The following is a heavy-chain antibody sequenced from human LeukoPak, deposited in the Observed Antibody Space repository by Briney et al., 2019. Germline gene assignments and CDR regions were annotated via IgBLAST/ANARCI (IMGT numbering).Heavy chain of an antibody. CDR2: IYYSGST. CDR3: ARVFGGYVPRWFDP. D-gene: IGHD6-25*01. CDR1: GGSISSSSYY. V-gene: IGHV4-39*07. J-gene: IGHJ5*02. Sequence: KPSETLSLTCTVSGGSISSSSYYWGGIRQPPGKGLEWIGSIYYSGSTYYNPSLKSRVTISVDTSKNQFSLKLSSVTAADTAVYYCARVFGGYVPRWFDPWGQGTLVTVSS.